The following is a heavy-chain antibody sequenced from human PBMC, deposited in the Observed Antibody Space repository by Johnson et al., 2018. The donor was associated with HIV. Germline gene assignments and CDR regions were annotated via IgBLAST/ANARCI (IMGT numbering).Heavy chain of an antibody. Sequence: QMQLVESGGGVVQPGGSLRLSCAASGFTFSNYAIHWVRQAPGKGLEWVAFIRYDGTNNYYADSVRGRFTISRDNSKNTVYLQMNSLRAEDTAVYYCAREWDPRTPDAFDIWGQGTMVTVSS. J-gene: IGHJ3*02. D-gene: IGHD1-26*01. CDR2: IRYDGTNN. V-gene: IGHV3-30*02. CDR1: GFTFSNYA. CDR3: AREWDPRTPDAFDI.